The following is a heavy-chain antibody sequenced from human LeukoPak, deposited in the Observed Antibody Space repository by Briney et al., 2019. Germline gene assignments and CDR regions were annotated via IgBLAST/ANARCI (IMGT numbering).Heavy chain of an antibody. CDR2: IKEDGSDK. CDR3: ARLYGSGKVEDY. Sequence: PGGSLRLSCAASGFTFSSYWMSWVRQAPGRGLEWVANIKEDGSDKYYMDSVKGRFTISRDSAKNSLYLQMNSLRAEDTAVYYCARLYGSGKVEDYWGQGTPVTVSS. CDR1: GFTFSSYW. J-gene: IGHJ4*02. D-gene: IGHD3-10*01. V-gene: IGHV3-7*01.